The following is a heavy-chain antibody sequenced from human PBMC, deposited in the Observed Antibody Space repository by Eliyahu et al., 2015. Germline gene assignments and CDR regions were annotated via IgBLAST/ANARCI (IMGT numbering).Heavy chain of an antibody. D-gene: IGHD6-6*01. Sequence: EVQLVESGGGLVQPGGSLRLSCAASGFTFSDHYMDWVRQAPGKGLEWVGRTRNKANSYTTEYAASVKGRFTISRDDSKNSLYLQMNSLKTEDTAVYYCARGTRLVFDIWGQGTMVTVSS. CDR3: ARGTRLVFDI. J-gene: IGHJ3*02. CDR1: GFTFSDHY. CDR2: TRNKANSYTT. V-gene: IGHV3-72*01.